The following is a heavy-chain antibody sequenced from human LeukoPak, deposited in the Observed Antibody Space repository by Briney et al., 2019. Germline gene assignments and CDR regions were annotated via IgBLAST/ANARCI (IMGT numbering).Heavy chain of an antibody. D-gene: IGHD4-11*01. CDR3: ARGDYTPLYYYYYYMDV. CDR2: MNPNSGFT. J-gene: IGHJ6*03. CDR1: GYTFTNYE. Sequence: ASVKVSCRASGYTFTNYEVNWVRQATGHGLEWMGRMNPNSGFTGYAQKFRGRVTMTRDTSISTAYMELSRLRSDDTAVYYCARGDYTPLYYYYYYMDVWGKGTTVTVSS. V-gene: IGHV1-8*01.